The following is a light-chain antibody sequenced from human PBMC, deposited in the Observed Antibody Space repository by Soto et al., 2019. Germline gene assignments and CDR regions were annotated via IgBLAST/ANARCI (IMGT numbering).Light chain of an antibody. CDR2: DAS. CDR1: QSVSSY. V-gene: IGKV3-11*01. CDR3: QQRSKWPFT. J-gene: IGKJ3*01. Sequence: EIVLTQSPATLSLSPGERATLSCRASQSVSSYLAWYQQKPGQAPRLLIYDASNRATGIPARFSGSGSGTDITLTISSLEPEDFAVYYCQQRSKWPFTFGPGTKVDIK.